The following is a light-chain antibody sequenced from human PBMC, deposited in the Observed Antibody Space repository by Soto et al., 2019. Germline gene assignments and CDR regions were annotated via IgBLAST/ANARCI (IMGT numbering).Light chain of an antibody. J-gene: IGKJ5*01. CDR3: QQYGSSPIT. CDR2: GAS. CDR1: QSVFSS. V-gene: IGKV3-20*01. Sequence: EIVLTQSPATVSVSPGERATLSCRASQSVFSSLAWFQQKPGQAPRLLIYGASTRATGIPDRISGSGSGTDFTLTISRLEPEDFAVYYCQQYGSSPITFGQGTRLEIK.